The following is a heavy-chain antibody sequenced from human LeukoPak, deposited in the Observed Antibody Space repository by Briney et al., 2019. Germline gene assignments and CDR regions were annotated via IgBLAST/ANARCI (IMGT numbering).Heavy chain of an antibody. CDR1: GYTLTELS. J-gene: IGHJ4*02. CDR2: FDPEDGET. CDR3: ATDLGCSSTSCSAY. V-gene: IGHV1-24*01. Sequence: ASVKVSCKVSGYTLTELSMHWVRQAPGKGLEWMGGFDPEDGETIYAQKFQGRVTMTEDTSTDTAYMELSSLRSEDTAVYYCATDLGCSSTSCSAYWGQGTLVTVSS. D-gene: IGHD2-2*01.